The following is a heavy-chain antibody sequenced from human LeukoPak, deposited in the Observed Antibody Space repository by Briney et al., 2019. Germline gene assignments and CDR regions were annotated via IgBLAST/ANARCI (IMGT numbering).Heavy chain of an antibody. CDR2: IIPILGIA. J-gene: IGHJ4*02. V-gene: IGHV1-69*02. CDR3: ARGSRSSIDY. CDR1: GGTFSSYT. Sequence: SVKVSCKASGGTFSSYTISWVRQAPGQGPEWMGRIIPILGIANYAQKFQGRVTITADKSTSTAYMELSSLRSEDTAVYYCARGSRSSIDYWGQGTLVTVSS. D-gene: IGHD6-6*01.